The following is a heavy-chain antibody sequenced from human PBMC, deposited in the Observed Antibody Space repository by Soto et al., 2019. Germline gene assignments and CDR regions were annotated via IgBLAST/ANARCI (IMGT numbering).Heavy chain of an antibody. V-gene: IGHV1-46*01. J-gene: IGHJ4*02. CDR2: ITPTGGAT. CDR3: ARDSATAGEMVRVTGKIDY. D-gene: IGHD1-20*01. CDR1: GYTFISHY. Sequence: QVQLVQSGAEVKKPGASVKVSCRTSGYTFISHYIHWVRQAPGQGLEWMGMITPTGGATSHGEKFQGRLTMTRDASTSTFYMELSSLTSEDTAVYYCARDSATAGEMVRVTGKIDYWGQGTLVIVSS.